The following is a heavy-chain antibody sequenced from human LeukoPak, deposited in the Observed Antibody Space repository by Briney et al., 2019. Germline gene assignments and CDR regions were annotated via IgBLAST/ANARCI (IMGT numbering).Heavy chain of an antibody. Sequence: ASVKVSCKASGYTFTGYYMHWVRQAPGQVLEWMGWINPNSGGTNYAQKFQGRVTMTRDTSISTAHMELSRLRSDDTAVYYCARRTSYSSSWYGGNNWFDPWGQGTLVTVSS. V-gene: IGHV1-2*02. D-gene: IGHD6-13*01. CDR2: INPNSGGT. CDR3: ARRTSYSSSWYGGNNWFDP. CDR1: GYTFTGYY. J-gene: IGHJ5*02.